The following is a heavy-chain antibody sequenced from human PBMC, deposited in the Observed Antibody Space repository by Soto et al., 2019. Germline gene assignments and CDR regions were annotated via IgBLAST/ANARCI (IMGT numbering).Heavy chain of an antibody. CDR1: GYTFTSYG. V-gene: IGHV1-18*01. CDR2: ISAYNGNT. CDR3: SRDRGASGMDV. J-gene: IGHJ6*02. Sequence: QGQLVQSGAEVKKPGASVKVSCKASGYTFTSYGLSWVRQAPGQGLEWMGWISAYNGNTNYAQKLQGRVTMTTDTSTSTADRELWSLRSDDTAVCDCSRDRGASGMDVWGHGTTGTVSS.